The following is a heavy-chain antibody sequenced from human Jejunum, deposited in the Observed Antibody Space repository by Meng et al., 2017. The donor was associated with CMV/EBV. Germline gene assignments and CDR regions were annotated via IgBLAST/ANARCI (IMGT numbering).Heavy chain of an antibody. CDR1: GDSISSGDSY. CDR2: IYESGST. V-gene: IGHV4-30-4*01. CDR3: AREGTNSYYFDY. J-gene: IGHJ4*02. Sequence: VSGDSISSGDSYWSWIRQPPGKGLEWIGYIYESGSTSYNPSLESRVTISVDTSKNQFSLKVMPVTAADTAVYYCAREGTNSYYFDYWGQGTLVTVSS. D-gene: IGHD1-14*01.